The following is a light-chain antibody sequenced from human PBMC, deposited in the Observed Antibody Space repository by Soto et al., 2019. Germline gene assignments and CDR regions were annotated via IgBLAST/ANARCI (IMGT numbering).Light chain of an antibody. V-gene: IGKV1-5*03. CDR1: QRIFNW. J-gene: IGKJ2*01. CDR2: KAS. CDR3: KQYNSFYPT. Sequence: DIQMTHSPSTLSASVGDRVTITCRASQRIFNWLAWYQQKPGKAPKLLIQKASNLETGVPSRFSGSGSGTELTLSISSLQPDDSATYYFKQYNSFYPTFGRGTKVDIX.